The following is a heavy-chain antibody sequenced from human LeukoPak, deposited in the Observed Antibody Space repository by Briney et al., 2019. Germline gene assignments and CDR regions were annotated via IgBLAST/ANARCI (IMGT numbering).Heavy chain of an antibody. CDR2: ISGSGGPT. CDR3: AKVVGATPFDY. V-gene: IGHV3-23*01. Sequence: GGSLRLSCAASGFTFPSYAMTWVRQAPGKGLEWVAAISGSGGPTYYADSVKGRFTISRDNSKNTLYLHMNSLRPEDTAVYYCAKVVGATPFDYWGQGTLVTVSS. CDR1: GFTFPSYA. J-gene: IGHJ4*02. D-gene: IGHD1-26*01.